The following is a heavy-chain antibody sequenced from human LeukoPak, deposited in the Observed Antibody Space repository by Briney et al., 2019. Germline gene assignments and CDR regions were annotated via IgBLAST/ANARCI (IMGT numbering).Heavy chain of an antibody. CDR2: IYYSGST. V-gene: IGHV4-39*01. J-gene: IGHJ3*02. CDR3: ARHTVVVGAFDI. Sequence: SETLSLTCTVSGGSIISSSYYWGWIRQPPGKGLEWVGSIYYSGSTYYNPSLKSRVTISVDTSKNQFSLKLSSVTAADTAVYYCARHTVVVGAFDIWGQGTMVTVSS. D-gene: IGHD2-15*01. CDR1: GGSIISSSYY.